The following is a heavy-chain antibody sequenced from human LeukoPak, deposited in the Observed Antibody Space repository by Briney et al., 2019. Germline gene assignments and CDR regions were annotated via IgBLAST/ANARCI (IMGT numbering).Heavy chain of an antibody. CDR2: ISYDGSNK. Sequence: GGSLRLSCAASGFTFSSYAMHWVRQAPGKGLEWVAVISYDGSNKYYADSVKGRFTISRDNSKNTLYLQMNSLRAEDTAVYHCARDYQRHFDYWGQGTLVTVSS. J-gene: IGHJ4*02. CDR3: ARDYQRHFDY. CDR1: GFTFSSYA. D-gene: IGHD1-1*01. V-gene: IGHV3-30*01.